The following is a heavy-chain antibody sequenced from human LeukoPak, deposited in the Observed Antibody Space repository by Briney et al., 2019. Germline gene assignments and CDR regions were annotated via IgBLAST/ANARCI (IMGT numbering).Heavy chain of an antibody. CDR2: VYYYGIT. CDR3: ASQLGGTTFH. J-gene: IGHJ4*02. D-gene: IGHD1/OR15-1a*01. V-gene: IGHV4-59*01. Sequence: SETLSLTYTVSSVSINTYFWRWMRQPPGKGREWIGYVYYYGITNYNPSLKSRVSISLDTSRNQFSLRLNSVTAAETAVYYCASQLGGTTFHWGQGTLVTVSS. CDR1: SVSINTYF.